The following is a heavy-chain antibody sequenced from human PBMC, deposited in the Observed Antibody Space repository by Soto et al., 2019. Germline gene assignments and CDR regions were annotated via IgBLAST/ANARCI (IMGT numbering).Heavy chain of an antibody. V-gene: IGHV3-23*01. Sequence: GGSLRLSCAASGFTFSSYAMSWVRQAPGKGLEWVSAISGSGGSTYYADSVKGRFTISRDNSKNTLYLQMNSLRAEDTAVYYCAKDYSSGWYISSGYFQHWGEGTLVTVSS. CDR1: GFTFSSYA. CDR2: ISGSGGST. CDR3: AKDYSSGWYISSGYFQH. J-gene: IGHJ1*01. D-gene: IGHD6-19*01.